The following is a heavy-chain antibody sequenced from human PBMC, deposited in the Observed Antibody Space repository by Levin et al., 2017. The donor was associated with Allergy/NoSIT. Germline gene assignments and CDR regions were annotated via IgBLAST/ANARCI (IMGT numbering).Heavy chain of an antibody. D-gene: IGHD3-10*01. CDR3: ARGPSDVTYYYGAGSYSP. Sequence: PSETLSLTCAVYGGSFSGYYWSWIRQPPGKGLEWIGEINHSGSTNYNPSLKSRVTISVDTSKNQFSLKLSSVTAADTAVYYCARGPSDVTYYYGAGSYSPWGQGTLVTVSS. V-gene: IGHV4-34*01. CDR2: INHSGST. CDR1: GGSFSGYY. J-gene: IGHJ5*02.